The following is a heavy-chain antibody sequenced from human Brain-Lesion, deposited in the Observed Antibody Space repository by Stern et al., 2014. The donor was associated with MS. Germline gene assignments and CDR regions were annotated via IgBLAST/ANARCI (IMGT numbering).Heavy chain of an antibody. V-gene: IGHV3-23*04. CDR1: GFSFSTYA. Sequence: EVQLVESGGGLVQPGGSLRLSCAASGFSFSTYAMSWVRQTPGKGLQWVSVIRGPGGPTYYADSVKGRFTISRDNSKNALYLQMDSLRADDTAVYYCAKWPHHIAVAGTRYFQHWGQGTLVTVSS. J-gene: IGHJ1*01. D-gene: IGHD6-19*01. CDR3: AKWPHHIAVAGTRYFQH. CDR2: IRGPGGPT.